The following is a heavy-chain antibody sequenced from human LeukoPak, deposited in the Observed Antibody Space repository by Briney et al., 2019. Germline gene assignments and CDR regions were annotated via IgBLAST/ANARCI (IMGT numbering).Heavy chain of an antibody. V-gene: IGHV4-59*01. D-gene: IGHD6-6*01. J-gene: IGHJ3*02. CDR2: IYYSESA. CDR3: ARLAPQYSSSSWNAFDI. Sequence: SETLSLTCTVSGGSITSFYWSWIRQPPGERLECIGYIYYSESANYNPSLKSRVSMSVDTSKNQFSMNLSSVTAADTAVYYCARLAPQYSSSSWNAFDIWGQGTMVTVSS. CDR1: GGSITSFY.